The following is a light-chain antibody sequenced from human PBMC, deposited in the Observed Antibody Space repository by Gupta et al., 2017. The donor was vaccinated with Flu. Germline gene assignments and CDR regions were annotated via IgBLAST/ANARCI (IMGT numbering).Light chain of an antibody. Sequence: QSALTQPRSVSGSPGQSVTISCTGTSSDVGGYNYVSWYQQHPGKAPKLMIYDVTKRPSGVPGRFSGSKSGNTASLTISVREGEDEADYYCCSYAGSDNWVFGGGTKLTVL. V-gene: IGLV2-11*01. CDR2: DVT. CDR3: CSYAGSDNWV. J-gene: IGLJ3*02. CDR1: SSDVGGYNY.